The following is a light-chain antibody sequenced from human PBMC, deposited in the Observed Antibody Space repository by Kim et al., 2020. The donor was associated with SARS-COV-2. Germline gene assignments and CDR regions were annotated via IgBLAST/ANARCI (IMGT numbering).Light chain of an antibody. V-gene: IGLV3-19*01. CDR2: GKN. J-gene: IGLJ1*01. CDR1: SLRSYY. Sequence: ALGQTVRITCQGDSLRSYYASWYQQKPGQAPVLVIYGKNNRPSGIPDRFSGPSSGNTASLTITGAQAEDEADYYCNSRDSSGNHYVFGTGTKSPS. CDR3: NSRDSSGNHYV.